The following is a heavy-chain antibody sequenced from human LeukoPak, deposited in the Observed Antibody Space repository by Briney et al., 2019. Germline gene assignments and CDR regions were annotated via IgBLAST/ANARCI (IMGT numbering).Heavy chain of an antibody. CDR1: GFTFSSYW. V-gene: IGHV3-21*01. J-gene: IGHJ3*02. D-gene: IGHD2-21*02. Sequence: GGSLRLSCAASGFTFSSYWMNWVRQAPGKGLEWVSSISSSSSYIYYADSVKGRFTISRDNAKNSLYLQMNSLRAEDTAVYYCARDLTCGGDCESGPNAFDIWGQGTMVTVSS. CDR2: ISSSSSYI. CDR3: ARDLTCGGDCESGPNAFDI.